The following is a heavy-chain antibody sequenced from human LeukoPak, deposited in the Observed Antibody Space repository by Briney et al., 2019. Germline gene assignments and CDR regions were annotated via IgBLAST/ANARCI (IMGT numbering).Heavy chain of an antibody. Sequence: GGSLRLSCAASGFTVITNDMTWVSQAPGKGLEWVSVLYSDGNTKYADSVQGRFTISRDNSRNTLYLQMISLRPEDTAVYYCAKDTSIRKYCTNGVCSPFDYWGQGTLVTVSS. J-gene: IGHJ4*02. V-gene: IGHV3-53*01. CDR3: AKDTSIRKYCTNGVCSPFDY. CDR2: LYSDGNT. D-gene: IGHD2-8*01. CDR1: GFTVITND.